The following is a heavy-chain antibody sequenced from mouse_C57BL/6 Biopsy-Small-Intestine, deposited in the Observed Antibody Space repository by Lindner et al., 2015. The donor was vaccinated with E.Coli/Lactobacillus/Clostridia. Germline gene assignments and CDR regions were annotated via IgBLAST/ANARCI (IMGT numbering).Heavy chain of an antibody. D-gene: IGHD1-1*01. CDR3: VRGYYGSTYGYYFDY. CDR1: DYSITSGYD. V-gene: IGHV3-1*01. Sequence: VQLQESGPGMVKPSQSLSLTCTVTDYSITSGYDWHWIRHFPGNKLEWMGYISYSGSINYNPSLKSRISITHDTSKSHFFLKLNSVTIEDTATYYCVRGYYGSTYGYYFDYWGQGTTLTVSS. CDR2: ISYSGSI. J-gene: IGHJ2*01.